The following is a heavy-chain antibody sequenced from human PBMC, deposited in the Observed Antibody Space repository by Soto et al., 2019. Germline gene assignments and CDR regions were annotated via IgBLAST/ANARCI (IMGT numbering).Heavy chain of an antibody. V-gene: IGHV3-23*01. J-gene: IGHJ5*02. Sequence: EVQLLESGGGLVQPGGSLRLSCAASGFTFSSYAMSWVRQAPGKGLEWVLAISGSGGSTYYADSVKGRFTISRDNSKNTLYLQMNSLRAEDTAVYYCAAHSGSYYLDGWFDPWGQGTLVTVSS. CDR2: ISGSGGST. D-gene: IGHD1-26*01. CDR3: AAHSGSYYLDGWFDP. CDR1: GFTFSSYA.